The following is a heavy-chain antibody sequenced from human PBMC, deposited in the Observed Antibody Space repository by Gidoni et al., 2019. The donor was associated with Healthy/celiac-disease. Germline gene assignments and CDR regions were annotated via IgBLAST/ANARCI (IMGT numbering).Heavy chain of an antibody. D-gene: IGHD5-12*01. CDR3: AKGPVEMATITNY. CDR2: ISGSGGST. J-gene: IGHJ4*02. Sequence: EVQLVESGGGLVPPGGSLMLSGAASGFTFSSYAMSWVRQAPGTGLEWVSAISGSGGSTYYEDSVKGRFTISRDNSKNTLYLQMNSLRAEDTAVYYCAKGPVEMATITNYWGQGTLVTVSS. CDR1: GFTFSSYA. V-gene: IGHV3-23*04.